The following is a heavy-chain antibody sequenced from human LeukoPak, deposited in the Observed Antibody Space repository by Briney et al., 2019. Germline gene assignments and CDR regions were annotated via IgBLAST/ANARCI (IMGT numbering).Heavy chain of an antibody. D-gene: IGHD3-22*01. CDR1: GYTFTGYY. CDR3: ARDYYDSSGMYYFDY. V-gene: IGHV1-69*05. J-gene: IGHJ4*02. Sequence: SVKVSCKASGYTFTGYYMHWVRQAPGQGLEWMGGIIPIFGTANYAQKFQGRVTITTDESTSTAYMELSSLRSEDTAVYYCARDYYDSSGMYYFDYWGQGTLVTVSS. CDR2: IIPIFGTA.